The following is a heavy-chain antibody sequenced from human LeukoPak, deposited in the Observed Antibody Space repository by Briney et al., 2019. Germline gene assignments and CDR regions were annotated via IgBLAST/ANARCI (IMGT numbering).Heavy chain of an antibody. V-gene: IGHV3-74*01. Sequence: GGSLRLSCAASGFTFSSNWMHWVRQAPGKGLVWVSRINEDGSTTNYADSVKGRSTIFRDNAKNSLYLQMDSLRVEDTAFYYCAKDNRRYYTSGPNPDSLHWGQGALVTVSS. CDR2: INEDGSTT. J-gene: IGHJ4*02. CDR3: AKDNRRYYTSGPNPDSLH. D-gene: IGHD6-19*01. CDR1: GFTFSSNW.